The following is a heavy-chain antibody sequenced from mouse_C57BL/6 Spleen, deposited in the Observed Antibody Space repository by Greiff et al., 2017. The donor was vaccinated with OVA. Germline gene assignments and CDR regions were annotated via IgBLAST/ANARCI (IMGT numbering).Heavy chain of an antibody. D-gene: IGHD6-1*01. Sequence: EVKLMESGGGLVQPGGSLSLSCAASGFTFTDYYMSWVRQPPGKALEWLGFIRNKANGYTTEYSASVKGRFTISRDNSQSILYLQMNALRAEDSATYYCARSSDGFDYWGQGTTLTVSS. CDR3: ARSSDGFDY. V-gene: IGHV7-3*01. CDR1: GFTFTDYY. J-gene: IGHJ2*01. CDR2: IRNKANGYTT.